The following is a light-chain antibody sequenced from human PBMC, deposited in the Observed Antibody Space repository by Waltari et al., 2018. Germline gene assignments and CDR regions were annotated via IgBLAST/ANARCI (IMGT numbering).Light chain of an antibody. CDR3: QQYYSTLST. CDR1: QSVSSY. CDR2: DAS. J-gene: IGKJ3*01. Sequence: EIVLTQSPATLSLSPGERATLSCRASQSVSSYLAWYQQKPGQAPRLLIYDASNRATGIPARFSGSGPGTDFTLTISSLEPEDFATYYCQQYYSTLSTFGPGTKVDIK. V-gene: IGKV3D-11*02.